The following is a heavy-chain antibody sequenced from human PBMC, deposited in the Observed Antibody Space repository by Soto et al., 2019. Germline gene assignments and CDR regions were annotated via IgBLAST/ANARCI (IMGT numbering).Heavy chain of an antibody. Sequence: LALTCTVSGGSISSYYWSWIRQPPVKGLEWIGYIYYSGSTNYNPSLKSRLTISVDTSKNQLSRKLRSVTAADTDVYYCERDLGECGGDCSNFDYWGQGTMVTFSS. D-gene: IGHD2-21*02. CDR3: ERDLGECGGDCSNFDY. J-gene: IGHJ4*02. CDR2: IYYSGST. CDR1: GGSISSYY. V-gene: IGHV4-59*01.